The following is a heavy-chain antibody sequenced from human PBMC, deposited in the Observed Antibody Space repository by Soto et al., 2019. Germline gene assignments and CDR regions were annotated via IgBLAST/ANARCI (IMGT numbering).Heavy chain of an antibody. CDR3: VKETYYYDVSRYYPLGS. CDR2: ISRDGTNT. CDR1: GFTFDDYN. J-gene: IGHJ5*02. V-gene: IGHV3-43*01. D-gene: IGHD3-22*01. Sequence: SPRLSCAASGFTFDDYNMHWVRQAPGKGLEWVSLISRDGTNTNYAESVKGRFTISRDNSKNSLYLQMNSLRTEDTALYYCVKETYYYDVSRYYPLGSCGQGTMVTVSS.